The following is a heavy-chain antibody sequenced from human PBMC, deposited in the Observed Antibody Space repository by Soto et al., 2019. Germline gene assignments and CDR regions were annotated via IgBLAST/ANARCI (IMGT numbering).Heavy chain of an antibody. Sequence: QVQLVQSGAEVKKPESSVKVSSKAPGGTFSTYAIRWVRQAPGQGLEWMGGIIPMFGTANYAQRFQDRVTITAIESTHTVYMELSSLRSEDTAVYFCASGIQLWLRRINNGYSGWGQGTLVTVSS. CDR1: GGTFSTYA. V-gene: IGHV1-69*12. J-gene: IGHJ4*02. CDR2: IIPMFGTA. CDR3: ASGIQLWLRRINNGYSG. D-gene: IGHD5-18*01.